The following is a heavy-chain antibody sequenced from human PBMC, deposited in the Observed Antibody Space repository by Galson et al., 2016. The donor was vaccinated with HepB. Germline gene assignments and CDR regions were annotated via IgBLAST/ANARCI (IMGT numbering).Heavy chain of an antibody. Sequence: SVKVSCKASGYTFTSYGISWVRQAPGQGLEWMGWISAYNGNTNYAQKLQGRVTMTTDTSTSTAYMELRSLRSDDTAVYCCASVRSDYYYGMDVWGQGTTVTVSS. CDR1: GYTFTSYG. CDR3: ASVRSDYYYGMDV. J-gene: IGHJ6*02. D-gene: IGHD6-6*01. CDR2: ISAYNGNT. V-gene: IGHV1-18*01.